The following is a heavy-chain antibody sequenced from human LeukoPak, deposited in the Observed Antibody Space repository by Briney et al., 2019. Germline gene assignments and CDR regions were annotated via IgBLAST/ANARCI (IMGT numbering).Heavy chain of an antibody. D-gene: IGHD2-2*01. CDR1: GGSISSYY. CDR3: ARDRIVVVPAAGWYGMDV. Sequence: PSETLSLTCTVSGGSISSYYWSWVRQPPGKGLEWIGYIYYSGSTNYNPSLKSRVTISVDTSKNQFSLKLSSVTAADTAVYYCARDRIVVVPAAGWYGMDVWGQGTTVTVSS. J-gene: IGHJ6*02. V-gene: IGHV4-59*01. CDR2: IYYSGST.